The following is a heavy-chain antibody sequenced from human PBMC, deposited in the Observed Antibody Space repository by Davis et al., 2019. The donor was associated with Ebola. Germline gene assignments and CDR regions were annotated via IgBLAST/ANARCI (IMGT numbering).Heavy chain of an antibody. Sequence: SETLSLTCTVSGGSISSYYWSWIRQPPGKGLEWIGYIYYSGSANYNPSLRSRVTISVDKSKSQFSLNVSSVTAADTAVYYCARESGGLDYWGQGTLVTVSS. CDR2: IYYSGSA. D-gene: IGHD5-12*01. J-gene: IGHJ4*02. CDR1: GGSISSYY. V-gene: IGHV4-59*12. CDR3: ARESGGLDY.